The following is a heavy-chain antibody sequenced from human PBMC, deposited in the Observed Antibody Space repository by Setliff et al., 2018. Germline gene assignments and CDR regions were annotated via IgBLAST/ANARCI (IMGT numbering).Heavy chain of an antibody. J-gene: IGHJ4*02. D-gene: IGHD3-10*01. CDR2: IIGSGTNT. Sequence: GGSLRLSCTASGFTFSSYAMNWVRQAPGKRLEWVSSIIGSGTNTYYADSVKGRFTIPRDNSKNTLYLQMSSLRAEDTAVYYCAREQFVGDYWGQGTLVTVSS. CDR1: GFTFSSYA. V-gene: IGHV3-23*01. CDR3: AREQFVGDY.